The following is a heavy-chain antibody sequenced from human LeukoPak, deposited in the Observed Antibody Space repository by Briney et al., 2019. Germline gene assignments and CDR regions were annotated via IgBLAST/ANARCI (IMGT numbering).Heavy chain of an antibody. CDR3: AWADYYDSSGYLGDY. CDR2: ISSSSSYI. V-gene: IGHV3-21*01. J-gene: IGHJ4*02. CDR1: GFTFSSYS. Sequence: PGGSLRLSCAASGFTFSSYSMNWVRQAPGKGLEWVSSISSSSSYIYYADSVKGRFTISRDNAKNSLYLQMNSLRAEDTAVYYCAWADYYDSSGYLGDYWGQGTLVTVSS. D-gene: IGHD3-22*01.